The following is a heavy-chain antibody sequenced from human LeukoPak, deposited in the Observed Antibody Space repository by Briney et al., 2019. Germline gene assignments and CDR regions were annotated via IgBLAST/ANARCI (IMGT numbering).Heavy chain of an antibody. CDR2: IYYSGST. J-gene: IGHJ6*03. CDR3: ARAVSQWLGSNYYYYMDV. Sequence: SETLSLTCTVSGGSISSSSYYWGWIRQPPGKSLESIGSIYYSGSTYYNPSLKSRVTISVDTSKNQFSLKLSSVTAADTAVYYCARAVSQWLGSNYYYYMDVWGKGTTVTVSS. CDR1: GGSISSSSYY. V-gene: IGHV4-39*07. D-gene: IGHD6-19*01.